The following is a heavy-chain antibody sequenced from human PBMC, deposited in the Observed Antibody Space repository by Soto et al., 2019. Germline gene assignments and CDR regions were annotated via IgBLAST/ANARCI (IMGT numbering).Heavy chain of an antibody. CDR3: AKDPVPYYYDSSGEYDY. Sequence: ASVKVSCKASGYTFTSHGISWVRQAPGQGLEWMGWVSGYNGNTNYAQKFQGRVTMTTDTSTTTAYMELRSLTSEDTAVYYCAKDPVPYYYDSSGEYDYWGQGTLVTVSS. D-gene: IGHD3-22*01. CDR1: GYTFTSHG. V-gene: IGHV1-18*01. CDR2: VSGYNGNT. J-gene: IGHJ4*02.